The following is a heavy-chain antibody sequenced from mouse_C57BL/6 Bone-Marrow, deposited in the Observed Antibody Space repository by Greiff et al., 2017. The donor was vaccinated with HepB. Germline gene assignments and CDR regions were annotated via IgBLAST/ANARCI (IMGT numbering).Heavy chain of an antibody. D-gene: IGHD2-3*01. Sequence: EVQLQQSGPVLVKPGASVKMSCKASGYTFTDYYMNWVKQSHGKSLEWIGVINPYNGGTSYNQKFKGKATLTVDKSSSTAYMELNSLTSEDSAVYYCARPDGYYVWFAYWGQGTLVTVSA. CDR2: INPYNGGT. V-gene: IGHV1-19*01. CDR1: GYTFTDYY. J-gene: IGHJ3*01. CDR3: ARPDGYYVWFAY.